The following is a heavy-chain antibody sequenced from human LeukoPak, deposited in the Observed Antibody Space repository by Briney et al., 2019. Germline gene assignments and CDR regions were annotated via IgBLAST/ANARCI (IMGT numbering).Heavy chain of an antibody. CDR3: ARMHYYDSSGYYPNPGYYGMDV. J-gene: IGHJ6*02. Sequence: ASVKVSCKASGYTFTSYDINWVRQATGQGLEWMGWMNPNSGNTGYAQKFQGRVTMTGNTSISTAYMELSSLRSEDTAVYYCARMHYYDSSGYYPNPGYYGMDVWGQGTTVTVSS. V-gene: IGHV1-8*01. D-gene: IGHD3-22*01. CDR1: GYTFTSYD. CDR2: MNPNSGNT.